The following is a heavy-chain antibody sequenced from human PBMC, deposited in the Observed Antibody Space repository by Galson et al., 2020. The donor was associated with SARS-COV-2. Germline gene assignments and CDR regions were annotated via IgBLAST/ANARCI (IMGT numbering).Heavy chain of an antibody. CDR1: GLTFSNTI. D-gene: IGHD3-22*01. J-gene: IGHJ4*02. CDR3: AKEGLSSGRAGVFDY. Sequence: GESLKISCAASGLTFSNTILHWVRQAPGKGLEWVAGISHDGKNEHYADCGRGRITISRDNSKNILFLQMSSLRPDDTAVYYCAKEGLSSGRAGVFDYWGQGTLVTVSS. CDR2: ISHDGKNE. V-gene: IGHV3-30*04.